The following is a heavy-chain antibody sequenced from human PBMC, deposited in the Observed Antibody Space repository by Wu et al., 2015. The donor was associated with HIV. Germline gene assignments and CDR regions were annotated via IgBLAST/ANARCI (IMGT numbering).Heavy chain of an antibody. V-gene: IGHV1-69*01. CDR3: ARGGWLQFLDAFDI. CDR1: GYIFSDYY. D-gene: IGHD5-24*01. Sequence: QVQLEQSGSEVKEPQTSVTMSCKASGYIFSDYYIHWVRQAPGQGLEWMGGIIPTLGTAKYAQKFQARVTITADESTSTAYMELSSLRSEDTAVYYCARGGWLQFLDAFDIWGQGTMVTVSS. J-gene: IGHJ3*02. CDR2: IIPTLGTA.